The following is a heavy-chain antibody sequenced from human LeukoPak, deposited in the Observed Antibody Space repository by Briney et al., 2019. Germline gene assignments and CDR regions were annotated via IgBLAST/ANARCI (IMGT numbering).Heavy chain of an antibody. V-gene: IGHV3-30*18. CDR3: AKGAYCSSTSCYTHFDY. CDR1: GFTFSSYG. D-gene: IGHD2-2*02. J-gene: IGHJ4*02. CDR2: ISYDGSNK. Sequence: AGGSLRLSCAASGFTFSSYGMHWVRQAPGKGLEWVAVISYDGSNKYYADSVKGRFTISRDNSKNTLYLQMNSLRAEDTAVYYCAKGAYCSSTSCYTHFDYWGQGTLVTVSS.